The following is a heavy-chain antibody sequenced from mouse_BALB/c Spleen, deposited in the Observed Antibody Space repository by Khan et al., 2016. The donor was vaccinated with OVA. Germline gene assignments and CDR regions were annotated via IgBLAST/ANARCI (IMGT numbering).Heavy chain of an antibody. CDR1: GFAFSSYD. Sequence: EVELVESGGGLVRPGGSLKLSCAASGFAFSSYDMSWVRQTPEKRLEWVATISTSGTYTYYLDSVKGRFTISRDTARNTLYLQMNSLRSEETALYYCSRPAYYGNPWFTYWGQGTLVTVSA. D-gene: IGHD2-10*01. CDR3: SRPAYYGNPWFTY. J-gene: IGHJ3*01. CDR2: ISTSGTYT. V-gene: IGHV5-9*02.